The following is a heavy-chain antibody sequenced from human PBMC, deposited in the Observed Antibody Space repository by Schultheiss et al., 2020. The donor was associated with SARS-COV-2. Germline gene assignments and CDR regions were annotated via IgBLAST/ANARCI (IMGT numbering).Heavy chain of an antibody. CDR3: ARDEDYSNYLDY. CDR1: GFTFSSYG. J-gene: IGHJ4*02. Sequence: GGSLRLSCAASGFTFSSYGMHWVRQAPGKGLEWVAVIWYDGSNKYYADSVKGRFTISRDSSKNMVYLQMNSLRAEDTAVYYCARDEDYSNYLDYWGQGTLVTVSS. V-gene: IGHV3-33*08. D-gene: IGHD4-11*01. CDR2: IWYDGSNK.